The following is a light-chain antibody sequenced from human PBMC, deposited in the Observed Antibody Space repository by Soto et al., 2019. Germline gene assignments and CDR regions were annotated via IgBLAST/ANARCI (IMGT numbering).Light chain of an antibody. CDR3: QKYNSALT. V-gene: IGKV1-27*01. CDR1: QGISNY. CDR2: AAS. J-gene: IGKJ3*01. Sequence: DIQMTQSPSSLSASVGDRATITCRASQGISNYLAWYQQKPGKVPKLLIYAASTLQSGVPSRFSGSGSGTDFTLTISSLQPEDVATYYCQKYNSALTFGPGTKVDIK.